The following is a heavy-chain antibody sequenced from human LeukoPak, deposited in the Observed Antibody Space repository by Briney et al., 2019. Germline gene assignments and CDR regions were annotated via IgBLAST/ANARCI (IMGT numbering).Heavy chain of an antibody. Sequence: GGSLRLSCAASGFTFSDFGMNWVRQAPGKGLEWVAFIRYDRRSQHYVDSVKGRFTISRDNSKNTLYLQMNSLRIDDTAVYYCAKDGGVDYWGQGTLVTVSS. CDR3: AKDGGVDY. CDR1: GFTFSDFG. D-gene: IGHD3-3*01. V-gene: IGHV3-30*02. J-gene: IGHJ4*02. CDR2: IRYDRRSQ.